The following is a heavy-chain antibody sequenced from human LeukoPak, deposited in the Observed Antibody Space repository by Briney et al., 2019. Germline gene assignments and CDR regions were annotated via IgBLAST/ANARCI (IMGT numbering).Heavy chain of an antibody. CDR2: FYYSDIT. J-gene: IGHJ6*03. D-gene: IGHD1-14*01. Sequence: PSETLSLTCTVSGGSTNNYFWSWIRQPPGKGLECIGFFYYSDITYYNPSLKSRVTISLDTSKNQFSLKLSSVTAADTAVYYCARFPGGAEYRHYYYMDVWGKGTTVTVSS. V-gene: IGHV4-59*01. CDR1: GGSTNNYF. CDR3: ARFPGGAEYRHYYYMDV.